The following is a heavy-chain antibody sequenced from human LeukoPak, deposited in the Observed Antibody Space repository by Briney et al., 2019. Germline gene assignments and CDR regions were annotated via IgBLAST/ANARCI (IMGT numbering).Heavy chain of an antibody. J-gene: IGHJ5*02. CDR1: GGSISSHY. CDR2: IYYSGST. Sequence: PSETLSLTCTVSGGSISSHYWNWIRQPPGKGLEWIGYIYYSGSTNYNPSLKSRVTISVDTSKNQFSLKLSSVTAADTAVYYCAKESRSSSGSWFDPWGRGTLVTVSS. D-gene: IGHD6-6*01. V-gene: IGHV4-59*11. CDR3: AKESRSSSGSWFDP.